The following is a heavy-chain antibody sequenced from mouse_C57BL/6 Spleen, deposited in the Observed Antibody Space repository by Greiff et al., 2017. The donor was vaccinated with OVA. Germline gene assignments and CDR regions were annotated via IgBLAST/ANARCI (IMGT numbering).Heavy chain of an antibody. CDR2: IDPETGGT. CDR1: GYTFTDYE. J-gene: IGHJ2*01. Sequence: QVHVKQSGAELVRPGASVTLSCKASGYTFTDYEMHWVKQTPVHGLEWIGAIDPETGGTAYNQKFKGKAILTADKSSSTAYMELRSLTSEDSAVYYCTRGDYGSSYSYYFDYWGQGTTLTVSS. CDR3: TRGDYGSSYSYYFDY. V-gene: IGHV1-15*01. D-gene: IGHD1-1*01.